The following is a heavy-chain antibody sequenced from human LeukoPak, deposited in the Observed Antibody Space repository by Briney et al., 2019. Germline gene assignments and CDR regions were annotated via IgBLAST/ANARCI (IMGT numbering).Heavy chain of an antibody. J-gene: IGHJ1*01. CDR3: AREDYCGGGSCYSGYFQH. Sequence: SETLSLTCTVSGGSISSYYWSWIRQPPGKGLEWIGYIYYSGITDYNPSLRSRVTISVDTSKNQFSLKLSSVTAADTAVYYCAREDYCGGGSCYSGYFQHWGQGTLITVSS. D-gene: IGHD2-15*01. V-gene: IGHV4-59*01. CDR2: IYYSGIT. CDR1: GGSISSYY.